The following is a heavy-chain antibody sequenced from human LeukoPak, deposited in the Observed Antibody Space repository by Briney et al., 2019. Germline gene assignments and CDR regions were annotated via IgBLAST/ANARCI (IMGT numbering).Heavy chain of an antibody. D-gene: IGHD4-23*01. J-gene: IGHJ4*02. CDR2: IYHSGST. Sequence: PSETLSLTWAVSGYSISSGQYWGWIRQPPGKGLEWIGSIYHSGSTYYNPSLKSRVTISVDTSLNQFSLKLSSVTAADTAVYYCARARRSTVVTPGYSDYWGQGTLVTVSS. V-gene: IGHV4-38-2*01. CDR1: GYSISSGQY. CDR3: ARARRSTVVTPGYSDY.